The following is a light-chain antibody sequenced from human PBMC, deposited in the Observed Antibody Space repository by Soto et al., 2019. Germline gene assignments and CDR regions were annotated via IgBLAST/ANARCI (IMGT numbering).Light chain of an antibody. J-gene: IGLJ1*01. Sequence: QSVLTQPASVSGSPGQSITISCTGTSSDIGTYDYVSWYQQHPGKAPKLMIYEVTNLPSGVSNRFSASKSGNTASLTISGLQAEDEADYYCSSYSSASSRVFGTGTKVTDL. CDR1: SSDIGTYDY. CDR3: SSYSSASSRV. CDR2: EVT. V-gene: IGLV2-14*01.